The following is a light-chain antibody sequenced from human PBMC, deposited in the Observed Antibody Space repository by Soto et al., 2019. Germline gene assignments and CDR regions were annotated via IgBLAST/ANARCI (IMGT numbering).Light chain of an antibody. CDR3: QSYDSSLSGSVV. CDR2: GNS. J-gene: IGLJ2*01. Sequence: QSVLTQPPSVSGAPGQRVTISCTGSSSNIGAGYDVHWYQQLPGTAPKLLIYGNSNRPSGVPDRFSGSKSGTSASLAITWLQAEDEADYYCQSYDSSLSGSVVFGGGTKVTVL. CDR1: SSNIGAGYD. V-gene: IGLV1-40*01.